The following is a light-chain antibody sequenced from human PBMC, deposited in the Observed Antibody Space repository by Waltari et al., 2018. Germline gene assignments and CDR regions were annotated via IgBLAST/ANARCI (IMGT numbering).Light chain of an antibody. Sequence: QSVLTQPPSASGTPGQGVTISCSGGASNIGNNVVNWYQQVPGKAPKLLIYRSDRRPAGVPDRVSGSKSGTSASLAISGLQSEDESDYYCGAWDDSLNGRWVFGGGTKVTVL. J-gene: IGLJ3*02. CDR1: ASNIGNNV. CDR3: GAWDDSLNGRWV. V-gene: IGLV1-44*01. CDR2: RSD.